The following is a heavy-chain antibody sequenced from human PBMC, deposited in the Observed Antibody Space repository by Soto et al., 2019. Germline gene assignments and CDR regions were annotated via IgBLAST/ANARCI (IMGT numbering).Heavy chain of an antibody. V-gene: IGHV1-69*01. D-gene: IGHD3-22*01. CDR1: GGTFSSYA. CDR2: IIPIFGTA. J-gene: IGHJ5*02. CDR3: ARERRYYHSSGYYSNWFDP. Sequence: QVQLVQSGAEVKKPGSSVKVSCKASGGTFSSYAISWVRQAPGQGLEWMGGIIPIFGTANYAQKFQGRVTITADESTSTAYMELSSLRSEDTAVYYCARERRYYHSSGYYSNWFDPWGQGTLVTVSS.